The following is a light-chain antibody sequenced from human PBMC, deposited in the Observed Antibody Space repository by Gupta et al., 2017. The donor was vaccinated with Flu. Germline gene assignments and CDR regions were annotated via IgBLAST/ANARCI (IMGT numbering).Light chain of an antibody. J-gene: IGKJ2*01. V-gene: IGKV1-5*03. CDR3: QQYNSYSLST. CDR1: QSISSW. CDR2: KAS. Sequence: STLSASVGDRVTITCRASQSISSWLAWYQQKPGKAPKLLIYKASSLESGVPSRFSGSGSGTEFTLTISSLQPDDFATYYCQQYNSYSLSTFGQGTKLEIK.